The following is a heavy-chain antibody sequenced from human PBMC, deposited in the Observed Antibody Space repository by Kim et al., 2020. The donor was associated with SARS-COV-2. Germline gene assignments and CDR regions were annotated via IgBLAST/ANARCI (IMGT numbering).Heavy chain of an antibody. Sequence: GDTFHAESLKGRFTVSRDNSRNTLYLQMNSLTAEDTALYYCAKGGSWCDYWGQGTLVTVSS. CDR3: AKGGSWCDY. D-gene: IGHD6-13*01. J-gene: IGHJ4*02. V-gene: IGHV3-23*01. CDR2: GDT.